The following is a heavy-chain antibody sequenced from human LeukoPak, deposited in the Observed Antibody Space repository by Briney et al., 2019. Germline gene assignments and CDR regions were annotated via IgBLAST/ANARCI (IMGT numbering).Heavy chain of an antibody. V-gene: IGHV4-59*08. CDR3: ARLAYCYCGMDV. Sequence: SETLSLTCTVSGGSISSYYWSWIRQPPGKGLEWIGYIYYSGSTNYNPSLKSRVTISVDTSKNQFSLKLSSVTAADTAVYYCARLAYCYCGMDVWGQGTTVTVSS. CDR2: IYYSGST. J-gene: IGHJ6*02. CDR1: GGSISSYY.